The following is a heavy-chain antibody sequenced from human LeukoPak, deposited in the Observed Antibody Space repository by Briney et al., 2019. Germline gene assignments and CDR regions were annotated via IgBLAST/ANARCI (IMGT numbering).Heavy chain of an antibody. Sequence: PGGSLRLSCAASGFTFSSYWMHWVRQAPGKGLVWVSRINSDGSSTSYADSVKGRFTISRDNAKNTLYLQMNGLRAEDTAVYYCAGEYCSSTSCYAFDPWGQGTLVTVSS. CDR2: INSDGSST. D-gene: IGHD2-2*01. V-gene: IGHV3-74*01. J-gene: IGHJ5*02. CDR1: GFTFSSYW. CDR3: AGEYCSSTSCYAFDP.